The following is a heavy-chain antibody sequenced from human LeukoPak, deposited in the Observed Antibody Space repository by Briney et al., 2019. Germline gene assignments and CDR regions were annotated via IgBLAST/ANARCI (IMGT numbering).Heavy chain of an antibody. D-gene: IGHD3-10*01. CDR1: GYTLTELS. Sequence: ASVKVSCKVSGYTLTELSMHWVRQAPGKGLEWMGGFDPEDGETIYAQKFQGRVTMAEDTSTDTAYMELSSLRSEDTAVYYCATVGITMVRGVAWGQGTLVTVSS. CDR3: ATVGITMVRGVA. J-gene: IGHJ5*02. CDR2: FDPEDGET. V-gene: IGHV1-24*01.